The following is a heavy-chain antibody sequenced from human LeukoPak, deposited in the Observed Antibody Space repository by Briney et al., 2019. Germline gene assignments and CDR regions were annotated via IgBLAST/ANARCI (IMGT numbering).Heavy chain of an antibody. D-gene: IGHD4-17*01. CDR2: INSDGSST. V-gene: IGHV3-74*01. J-gene: IGHJ3*02. Sequence: PGGSRRLSCAASGFTFSSYWMHWVRQAPGKGLVWVSRINSDGSSTSYADSVKGRFTISRDNAKNTLYLQMNSLRAEDTAVYYCARVYGDYFNRDAFDIWGQGTMVTVSS. CDR3: ARVYGDYFNRDAFDI. CDR1: GFTFSSYW.